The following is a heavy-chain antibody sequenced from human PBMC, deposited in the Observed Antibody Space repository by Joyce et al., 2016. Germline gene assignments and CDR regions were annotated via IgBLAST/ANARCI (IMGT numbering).Heavy chain of an antibody. CDR1: GGTFSSFA. CDR2: IIPIFGTA. D-gene: IGHD2-21*01. CDR3: ARQSVVLSPESPFDY. V-gene: IGHV1-69*01. Sequence: QVQLVQSGAEVKKPGSSVKVSCKASGGTFSSFAISWVRQAPGQGLEGMGGIIPIFGTANYAQKFQGRVTITADESTSTAYMELSSLRSEDTAVYDCARQSVVLSPESPFDYWGQGTLVTVSS. J-gene: IGHJ4*02.